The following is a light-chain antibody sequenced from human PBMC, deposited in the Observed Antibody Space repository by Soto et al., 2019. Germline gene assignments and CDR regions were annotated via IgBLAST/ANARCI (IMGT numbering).Light chain of an antibody. CDR1: SSDVGGYNY. CDR3: SAYTSSSTLV. Sequence: SVLTQPASVSVSPGQAITIACTGTSSDVGGYNYVSWYQQHPGKAPKLMIYEVSNRPSGVSNRCSGSKSGNTASLTISGLQAEDEADYYCSAYTSSSTLVFGTGSKAPS. V-gene: IGLV2-14*01. CDR2: EVS. J-gene: IGLJ1*01.